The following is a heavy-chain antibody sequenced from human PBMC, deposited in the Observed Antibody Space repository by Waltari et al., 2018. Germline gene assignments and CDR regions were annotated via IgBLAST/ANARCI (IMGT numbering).Heavy chain of an antibody. D-gene: IGHD6-13*01. CDR2: MNPNSGIT. Sequence: QVQLVQSGAEVKKPGASVKVSCKASGYTFTSYAITWVRQATGQGLEWMGWMNPNSGITGYAQKFQGRVTMTRNTSISTAYMELSSLRSEDTAVYYCARGLAAAGNFDPWGQGTLVTVSS. V-gene: IGHV1-8*01. J-gene: IGHJ5*02. CDR1: GYTFTSYA. CDR3: ARGLAAAGNFDP.